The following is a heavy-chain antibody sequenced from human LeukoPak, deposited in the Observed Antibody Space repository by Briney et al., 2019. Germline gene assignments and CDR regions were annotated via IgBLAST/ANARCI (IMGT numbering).Heavy chain of an antibody. D-gene: IGHD6-19*01. J-gene: IGHJ4*02. Sequence: PGGSLRLSCAASGFTFDDYTMHWVRQAPGKGLEWVSLISWNGGSTYYADSVKGRFTISRDNSKNSLYLQMNSLRTEDTALYYCAKDVGSSGRFDYWGQGTLVTVSS. CDR2: ISWNGGST. V-gene: IGHV3-43*01. CDR3: AKDVGSSGRFDY. CDR1: GFTFDDYT.